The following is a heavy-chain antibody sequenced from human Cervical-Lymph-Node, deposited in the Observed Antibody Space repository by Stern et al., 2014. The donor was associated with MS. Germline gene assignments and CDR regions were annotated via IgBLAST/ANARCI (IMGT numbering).Heavy chain of an antibody. Sequence: EVQLVESGGGLVQPGRSLRLSCAASGFTLGDYDMHWVRQAPGKGLEWVSGISWTTSRRDYADSVKGRFTISRENAENSLYLQMNSLRTEDTALYYCAKDMYSSTASDAFDIWGPGTLVTVSS. CDR2: ISWTTSRR. CDR3: AKDMYSSTASDAFDI. CDR1: GFTLGDYD. V-gene: IGHV3-9*01. D-gene: IGHD2-2*01. J-gene: IGHJ3*02.